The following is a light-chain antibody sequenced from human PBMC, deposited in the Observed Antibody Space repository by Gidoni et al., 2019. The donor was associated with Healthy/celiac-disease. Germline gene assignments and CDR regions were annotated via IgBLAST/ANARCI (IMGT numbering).Light chain of an antibody. V-gene: IGKV1-39*01. CDR2: AAS. J-gene: IGKJ1*01. CDR3: QQSYSTPPWT. Sequence: DIQMTQSPSSLSASVGDRVTITCRASQSISSYLNWYQQKPGKAPKLLIYAASSLQSGVPSRFSGSGSGTDFTLTISSLQPEDFATYSCQQSYSTPPWTFXQXTKVEIK. CDR1: QSISSY.